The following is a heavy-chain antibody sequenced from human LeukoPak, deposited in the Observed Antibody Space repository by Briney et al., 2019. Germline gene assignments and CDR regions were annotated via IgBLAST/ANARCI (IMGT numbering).Heavy chain of an antibody. CDR3: AKDRSSITSCSNY. J-gene: IGHJ4*02. CDR2: ISGSGDNT. Sequence: GGSLRLSCVASGFTFSSYAMTWVRQAPGKGLVWVSGISGSGDNTYYADSAKGRFTISRDNPKNTLFLQMNSLRAEDTAVYYCAKDRSSITSCSNYWGQGTLVTVSS. CDR1: GFTFSSYA. D-gene: IGHD2-2*01. V-gene: IGHV3-23*01.